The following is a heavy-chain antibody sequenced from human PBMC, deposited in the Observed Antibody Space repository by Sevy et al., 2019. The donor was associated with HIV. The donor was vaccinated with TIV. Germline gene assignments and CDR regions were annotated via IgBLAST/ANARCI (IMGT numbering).Heavy chain of an antibody. CDR2: IKQDGSEK. J-gene: IGHJ6*02. V-gene: IGHV3-7*03. D-gene: IGHD3-22*01. Sequence: GGSLRLSCAASGFTFSSYWMSWVRQAPGKGLEWVANIKQDGSEKYYVDSVKGRFTISRDNAKNSLYLQMNSLRAEDSAVYYCARAAYYDSSGYYWGYYYYYGMDVWGQGTTVTVSS. CDR1: GFTFSSYW. CDR3: ARAAYYDSSGYYWGYYYYYGMDV.